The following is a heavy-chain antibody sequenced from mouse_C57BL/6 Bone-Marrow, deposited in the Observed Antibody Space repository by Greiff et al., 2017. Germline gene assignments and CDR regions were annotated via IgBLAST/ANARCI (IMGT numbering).Heavy chain of an antibody. D-gene: IGHD1-2*01. CDR3: ARRLRLDY. CDR2: ISGGGGNN. V-gene: IGHV5-9*01. CDR1: GFTFSSYT. Sequence: DVQLVESGGGLVKPGGSLKLSCAASGFTFSSYTMSWVRQTPEKRLEWVATISGGGGNNYYPDSVKGRLTISRDNAKNTLYLQMSSLRSEDTALYYCARRLRLDYWGQGTTRTVSS. J-gene: IGHJ2*01.